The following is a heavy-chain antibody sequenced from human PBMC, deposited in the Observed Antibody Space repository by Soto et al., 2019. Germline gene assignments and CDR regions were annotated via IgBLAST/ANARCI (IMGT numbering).Heavy chain of an antibody. D-gene: IGHD1-26*01. CDR2: LPEIGTNT. V-gene: IGHV3-23*01. J-gene: IGHJ4*02. CDR3: AKKSGVGATWYFDY. Sequence: GGSLRLSCAASGFTFSNYGMSWVRQAPGKGLEWVSALPEIGTNTYYADSVKGRFTISRDNSKNTLFLQINNLRAGDTAVYYCAKKSGVGATWYFDYWGQGALVTVSS. CDR1: GFTFSNYG.